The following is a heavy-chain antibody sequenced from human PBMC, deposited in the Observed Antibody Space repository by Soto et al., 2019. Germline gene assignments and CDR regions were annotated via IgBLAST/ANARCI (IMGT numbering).Heavy chain of an antibody. J-gene: IGHJ4*02. V-gene: IGHV4-30-4*01. CDR1: GGSISSADYF. CDR2: IFHSGTT. CDR3: AREPYLPQARHDV. Sequence: QVHLQESGPGLVKPSQTLSLTFSVSGGSISSADYFWTWIRQSPGKGLEWMGYIFHSGTTYYNPSLKARLIISIENAKNQYSLTLTSVTAADSAMYFCAREPYLPQARHDVWGQGILVTVSS.